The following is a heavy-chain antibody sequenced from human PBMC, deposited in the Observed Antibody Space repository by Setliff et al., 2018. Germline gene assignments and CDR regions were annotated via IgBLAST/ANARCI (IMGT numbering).Heavy chain of an antibody. CDR1: GYTFKTYG. V-gene: IGHV1-18*01. J-gene: IGHJ4*02. CDR3: ARVPRLEWLLPTFDS. D-gene: IGHD3-3*01. CDR2: LSPYNGNT. Sequence: ASVKVSCKASGYTFKTYGFTWVRQAPGQGLEWMGWLSPYNGNTNSAQKFQGRVTMTTDTSTSTAYMELKSLRSDDTAVYYCARVPRLEWLLPTFDSWGQGTLVTVSS.